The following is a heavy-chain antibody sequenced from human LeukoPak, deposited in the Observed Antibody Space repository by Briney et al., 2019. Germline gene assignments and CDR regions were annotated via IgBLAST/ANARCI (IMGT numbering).Heavy chain of an antibody. J-gene: IGHJ6*03. CDR2: IYYSGST. CDR3: ARDVRRYYYMDV. CDR1: GGSISSYY. V-gene: IGHV4-59*01. Sequence: RPSETLSLTCTVSGGSISSYYWSWIRQPPGKGLEWIGYIYYSGSTNYNPSLKSRVTISVDTSKNQFSLKLSSVTAADTAVYYCARDVRRYYYMDVWGKGTTVTVSS.